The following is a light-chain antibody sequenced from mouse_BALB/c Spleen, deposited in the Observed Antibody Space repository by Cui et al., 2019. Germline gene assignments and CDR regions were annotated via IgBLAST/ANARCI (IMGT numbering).Light chain of an antibody. CDR1: SSISY. CDR3: HQRSSYPYT. Sequence: QLVLTPFSVIMSASPGEKVTMTCSVSSSISYMHWYQQKPGTSPKRWIYDASKLASGVPARFSGSGSGTSYSLTISSMEAEDAATYYCHQRSSYPYTFGGGTKLEIK. CDR2: DAS. V-gene: IGKV4-70*01. J-gene: IGKJ2*01.